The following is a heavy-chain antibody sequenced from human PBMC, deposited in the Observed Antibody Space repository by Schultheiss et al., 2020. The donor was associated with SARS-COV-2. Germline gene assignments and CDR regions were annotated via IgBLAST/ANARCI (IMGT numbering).Heavy chain of an antibody. J-gene: IGHJ3*02. V-gene: IGHV3-7*03. CDR2: IKQDGSEK. CDR1: GFTFSSYW. Sequence: GGSLRLSCAASGFTFSSYWMSWVRQAPGKGLEWVANIKQDGSEKYYVDSVKGRFTISRDNSKNTLYLQMNSLRAEDTAVYYCAKLRLGAFDIWGQGTMVTVSS. D-gene: IGHD3-16*01. CDR3: AKLRLGAFDI.